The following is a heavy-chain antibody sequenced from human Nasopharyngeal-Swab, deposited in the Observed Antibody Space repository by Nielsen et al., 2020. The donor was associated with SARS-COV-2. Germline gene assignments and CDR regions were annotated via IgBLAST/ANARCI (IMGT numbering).Heavy chain of an antibody. CDR1: GFTFSSYA. V-gene: IGHV3-23*01. D-gene: IGHD3-10*01. J-gene: IGHJ4*02. Sequence: GESLKISCAASGFTFSSYAMSWVRQAPGKGLEWVSAISGSGGSTYYADSVKGRFTISRDNSKNTLYLQMNSLRAEDTAVYYYAKGHDYYGSGSYHRGYWGRGTLVTVSS. CDR2: ISGSGGST. CDR3: AKGHDYYGSGSYHRGY.